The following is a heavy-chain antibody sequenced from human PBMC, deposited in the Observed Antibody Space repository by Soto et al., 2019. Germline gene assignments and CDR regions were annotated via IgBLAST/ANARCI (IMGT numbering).Heavy chain of an antibody. Sequence: QVQLVESGGGVVQPGRSLRLSCAASGFTFNHYGIHWVRQAPGKGLEWVAVISYDGSNKYYADSVKGRFTISRDNSKNTVYLHMNSLRAEDTAVYYCAKDGQSVWIARQFLDWFFDLWGRGTLVTVSS. CDR1: GFTFNHYG. CDR3: AKDGQSVWIARQFLDWFFDL. J-gene: IGHJ2*01. V-gene: IGHV3-30*18. CDR2: ISYDGSNK. D-gene: IGHD1-1*01.